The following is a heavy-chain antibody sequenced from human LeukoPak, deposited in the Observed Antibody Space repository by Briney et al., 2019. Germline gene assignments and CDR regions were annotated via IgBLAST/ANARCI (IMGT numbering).Heavy chain of an antibody. CDR3: ARDSYLRQYYFAY. D-gene: IGHD2-2*01. CDR2: IYTSGSTSGST. V-gene: IGHV4-61*02. CDR1: GGSINSGSYY. Sequence: PSETLSLTCTVSGGSINSGSYYWSWIRQPAGKGLEWIGRIYTSGSTSGSTNDNPSLKSRVTISVDTSKNQFSLKLSSVIAADTAVYYCARDSYLRQYYFAYWGPGTLVTVSS. J-gene: IGHJ4*02.